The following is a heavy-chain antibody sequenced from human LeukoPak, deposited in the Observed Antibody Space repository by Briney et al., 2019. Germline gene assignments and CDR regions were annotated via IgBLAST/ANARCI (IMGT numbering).Heavy chain of an antibody. CDR1: GGTFSSYA. CDR3: ARDRVYYYDSSGHYYPDAFDI. D-gene: IGHD3-22*01. Sequence: SVKVSCKASGGTFSSYAISWVRQAPGQGLEWMGGIIPIFGTANYAQKFQGRVTITADESTSTAYMELSSLRSEDTAVYYCARDRVYYYDSSGHYYPDAFDIWGQGTMVTVSS. CDR2: IIPIFGTA. J-gene: IGHJ3*02. V-gene: IGHV1-69*13.